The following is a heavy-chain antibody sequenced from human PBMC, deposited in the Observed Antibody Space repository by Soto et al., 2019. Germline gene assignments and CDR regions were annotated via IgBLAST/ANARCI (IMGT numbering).Heavy chain of an antibody. CDR1: GFTFSSYG. CDR3: AKAYYYDSSGYYYPSWFDP. Sequence: PGGSLRLSCAASGFTFSSYGMHWVRQAPGKGLEWVAVISYDGSNKYYADSVKGRFTISRDNSKNTLYLQMNSLRAEDTAVYYCAKAYYYDSSGYYYPSWFDPWVQGTLVTVSS. J-gene: IGHJ5*02. D-gene: IGHD3-22*01. V-gene: IGHV3-30*18. CDR2: ISYDGSNK.